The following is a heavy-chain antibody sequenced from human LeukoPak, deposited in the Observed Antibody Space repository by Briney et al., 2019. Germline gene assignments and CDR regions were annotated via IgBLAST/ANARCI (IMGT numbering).Heavy chain of an antibody. Sequence: ASVTVSCKASGYTFTSYDINWVRQATGQGLEWMGWMNPNSGNTGYAQKFQGRVTMTRNTSISTAYMELSSLRSEDTAVYYCARGDQHVEYSSSPFDYWGQGTLVTVSS. CDR3: ARGDQHVEYSSSPFDY. J-gene: IGHJ4*02. V-gene: IGHV1-8*01. D-gene: IGHD6-6*01. CDR2: MNPNSGNT. CDR1: GYTFTSYD.